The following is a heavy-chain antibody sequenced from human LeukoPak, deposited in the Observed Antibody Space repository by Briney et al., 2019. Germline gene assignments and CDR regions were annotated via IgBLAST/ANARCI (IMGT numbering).Heavy chain of an antibody. V-gene: IGHV4-34*01. CDR3: ARGYPNERYNWFDP. Sequence: PSETLSLTCAVYGGSFSGYYWSWIRDPPGKGLEWIGEINNSGSTNYNPSLKSRVTISVDTSKNQFSLKLSAVTAADTAVYYCARGYPNERYNWFDPWGQGTLVTVSS. J-gene: IGHJ5*02. D-gene: IGHD1-1*01. CDR2: INNSGST. CDR1: GGSFSGYY.